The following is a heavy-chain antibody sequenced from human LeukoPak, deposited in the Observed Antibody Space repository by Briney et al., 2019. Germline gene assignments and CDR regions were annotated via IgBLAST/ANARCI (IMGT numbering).Heavy chain of an antibody. CDR2: ISSSSSYI. Sequence: GGSLRLSCVVSEFTFSSYAMSWVRQAPGKGLEWVSSISSSSSYIYYADSVKGRFTISRDNAKNSLYLQMNSLRAEDTAVYYCARSVSSGFFHYYGMDVWGQGTTVTVSS. J-gene: IGHJ6*02. D-gene: IGHD6-19*01. CDR1: EFTFSSYA. V-gene: IGHV3-21*01. CDR3: ARSVSSGFFHYYGMDV.